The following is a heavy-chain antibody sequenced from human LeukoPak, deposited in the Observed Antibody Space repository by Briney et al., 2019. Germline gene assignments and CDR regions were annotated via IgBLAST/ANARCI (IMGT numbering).Heavy chain of an antibody. D-gene: IGHD1-26*01. Sequence: PGGSLRLSCAASGFTFSDYYMSWIRPAPGKGLEWVSYISSSGSTIYYADSVKGRFTISRDNAKNSLYLQMNSLRAEDTAVYYCARGGGVSRYSGSYDAFDIWGQGTMVTVSS. CDR3: ARGGGVSRYSGSYDAFDI. J-gene: IGHJ3*02. CDR1: GFTFSDYY. V-gene: IGHV3-11*04. CDR2: ISSSGSTI.